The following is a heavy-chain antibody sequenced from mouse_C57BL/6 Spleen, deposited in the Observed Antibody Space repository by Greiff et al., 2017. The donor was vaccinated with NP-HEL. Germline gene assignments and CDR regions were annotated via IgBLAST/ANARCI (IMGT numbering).Heavy chain of an antibody. V-gene: IGHV1-4*01. Sequence: QVHVKQSGAELARPGASVKMSCKASGYTFTSYTMHWVKQRPGQGLEWIGYINPSSGYTKYNQKFKDKATLTADKSSSTAYMQLSSLTSEDSAVYYCARSVTTVVAIDYWGQGTTLTVSS. CDR3: ARSVTTVVAIDY. CDR2: INPSSGYT. CDR1: GYTFTSYT. D-gene: IGHD1-1*01. J-gene: IGHJ2*01.